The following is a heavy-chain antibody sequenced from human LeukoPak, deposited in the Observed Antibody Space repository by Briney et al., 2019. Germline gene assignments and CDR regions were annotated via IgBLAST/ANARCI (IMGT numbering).Heavy chain of an antibody. CDR3: ASLRGGLPDNYYYYGMDV. D-gene: IGHD2-15*01. V-gene: IGHV4-34*01. CDR2: INHSGST. CDR1: GGSFSGYY. Sequence: SETLSLTCAVYGGSFSGYYWSWIRQPPGKGLEWIGEINHSGSTNYNPSLKSRVTISVDTSKNQFSLKLSSVTAADTAVYYCASLRGGLPDNYYYYGMDVWGQGTTVTVSS. J-gene: IGHJ6*02.